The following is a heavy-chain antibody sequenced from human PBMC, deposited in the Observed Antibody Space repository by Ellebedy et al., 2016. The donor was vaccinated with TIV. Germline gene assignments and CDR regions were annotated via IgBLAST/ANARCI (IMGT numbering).Heavy chain of an antibody. Sequence: SETLSLXXTASGYSISSGYYWGWIRQTPGKGLEWIGSINHSGKTYYNPSVESRVTVSVDTSKNQFSLRLNSVTAADTAVFYCVRDRPSGNFDSWGQGTLVTVSS. V-gene: IGHV4-38-2*02. CDR2: INHSGKT. CDR3: VRDRPSGNFDS. CDR1: GYSISSGYY. J-gene: IGHJ4*02. D-gene: IGHD3-10*01.